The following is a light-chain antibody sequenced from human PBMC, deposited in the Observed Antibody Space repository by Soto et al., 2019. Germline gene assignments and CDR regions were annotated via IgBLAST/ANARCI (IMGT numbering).Light chain of an antibody. V-gene: IGKV1-5*03. J-gene: IGKJ2*03. CDR3: QQYNSHSFYS. Sequence: DIPMTQFPSTLSASVGDAVTITCRASQSIQSFLPWYQQKPGKAPKLLIYLASRLESGVPSRFSGSGSGTDFTLTISSLQPDDFAIYFCQQYNSHSFYSFGQGTKLEVK. CDR1: QSIQSF. CDR2: LAS.